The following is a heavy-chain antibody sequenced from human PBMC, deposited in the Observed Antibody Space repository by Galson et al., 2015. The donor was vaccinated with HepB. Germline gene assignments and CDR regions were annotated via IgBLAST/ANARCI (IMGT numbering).Heavy chain of an antibody. CDR3: AKRGNDYGDSQGSV. CDR2: ISGSGGST. J-gene: IGHJ4*02. V-gene: IGHV3-23*01. Sequence: SLRLSCAASGFTVSSNYMSWVRQAPGKGLEWVSAISGSGGSTYYADSVKGRFTISRDNSKNTLYLQMNSLRAEDTAVYYCAKRGNDYGDSQGSVWGQGTLVTVSS. D-gene: IGHD4-17*01. CDR1: GFTVSSNY.